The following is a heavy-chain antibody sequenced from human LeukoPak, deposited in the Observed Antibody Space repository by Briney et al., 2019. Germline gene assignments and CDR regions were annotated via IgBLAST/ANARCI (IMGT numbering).Heavy chain of an antibody. V-gene: IGHV3-11*04. Sequence: GGSLRLSCAASGLTFSDSYMSWIRQAPGKGLEWVSHISSGGNTIKYADSVKGRFTISRDNARNSLYLQINSLRAEDTAVYYCATASLYFDNWGQGTLVTVSS. CDR2: ISSGGNTI. CDR3: ATASLYFDN. J-gene: IGHJ4*02. CDR1: GLTFSDSY.